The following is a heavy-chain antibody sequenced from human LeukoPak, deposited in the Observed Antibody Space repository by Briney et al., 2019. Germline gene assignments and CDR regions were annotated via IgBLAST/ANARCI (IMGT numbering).Heavy chain of an antibody. Sequence: GGSLRLSCAASGFTFSSYGMSWVRQAPGKGLEWVSAISGSGGSTYYADSVKGRFTISRDNARNTLYLQMNSLRVEDTAVYYCTRDQLFCTGGTCYNEYWGQGTLVTVSS. V-gene: IGHV3-23*01. J-gene: IGHJ4*02. CDR1: GFTFSSYG. D-gene: IGHD2-8*02. CDR3: TRDQLFCTGGTCYNEY. CDR2: ISGSGGST.